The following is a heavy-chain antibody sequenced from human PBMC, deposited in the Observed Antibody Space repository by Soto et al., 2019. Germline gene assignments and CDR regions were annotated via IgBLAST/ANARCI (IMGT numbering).Heavy chain of an antibody. V-gene: IGHV4-61*01. J-gene: IGHJ6*02. D-gene: IGHD2-21*02. CDR2: IYYSGST. Sequence: SETLSLTCTVSGGSVSSGSYYWSWIRQPPGKGLEWIGYIYYSGSTNYNPSLKSRVTISVDTSKNQFSLKLSSVTAADTAVYYCAREVLDGGNSGRGVLPRGWYYYGMDVWGQGTTVTVSS. CDR3: AREVLDGGNSGRGVLPRGWYYYGMDV. CDR1: GGSVSSGSYY.